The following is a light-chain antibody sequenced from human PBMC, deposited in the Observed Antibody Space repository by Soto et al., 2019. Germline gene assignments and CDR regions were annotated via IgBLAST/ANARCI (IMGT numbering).Light chain of an antibody. CDR1: QSVSSNY. CDR3: QQYGSSPFT. V-gene: IGKV3-20*01. CDR2: GAS. Sequence: EIVLTQPPGTLSLSPGERATLSCRASQSVSSNYLTWYQQKPGQAPRLLIHGASSRATGIPDRFSGSGSGTDFTLTISSLEPEDFAVYYCQQYGSSPFTFGPGTKVDIK. J-gene: IGKJ3*01.